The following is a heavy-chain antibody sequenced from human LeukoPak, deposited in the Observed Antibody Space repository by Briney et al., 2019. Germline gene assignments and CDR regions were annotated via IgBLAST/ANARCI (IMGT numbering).Heavy chain of an antibody. CDR1: GGSISSGSYY. CDR3: AGYCSSTSCYGYYMDV. D-gene: IGHD2-2*01. CDR2: IYTSGST. Sequence: SQTLSLTCTVSGGSISSGSYYWSWIRQPAGKGLEWIGRIYTSGSTNYNPSLKSRVTISVDTSKNQFSLKLSSVTAADTAVYYCAGYCSSTSCYGYYMDVWGKGTTVTVSS. V-gene: IGHV4-61*02. J-gene: IGHJ6*03.